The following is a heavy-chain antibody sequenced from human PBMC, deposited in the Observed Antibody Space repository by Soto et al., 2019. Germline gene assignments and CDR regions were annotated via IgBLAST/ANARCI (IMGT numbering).Heavy chain of an antibody. J-gene: IGHJ4*02. Sequence: QVQLQQWGAGLLKPSETLSLTCAVYGGSFSGYYWSWIRQPPGKGLEWIGEINHSGSTNYNPSLRSRVTISVAASKNQFFLKLSSVTAADTAVYYCARAAPRYCSGGSCYSGRDYWDQGTLVTVSS. CDR3: ARAAPRYCSGGSCYSGRDY. CDR2: INHSGST. V-gene: IGHV4-34*01. CDR1: GGSFSGYY. D-gene: IGHD2-15*01.